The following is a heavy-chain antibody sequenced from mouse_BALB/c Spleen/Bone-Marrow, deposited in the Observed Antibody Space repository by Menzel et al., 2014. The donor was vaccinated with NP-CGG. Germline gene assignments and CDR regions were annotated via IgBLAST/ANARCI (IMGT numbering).Heavy chain of an antibody. Sequence: QVQLQQSGAELAKPGASVKMSCRASGYTFTSYWMHWVKQRPGQGLEWIGYINTSTGYTEYNQKFKDKATLTADKSSSTANMQLSSLTSEDSAVYYCARRAYGDSYGFAYWSQWALATVSA. CDR2: INTSTGYT. D-gene: IGHD1-1*01. V-gene: IGHV1-7*01. CDR1: GYTFTSYW. J-gene: IGHJ3*01. CDR3: ARRAYGDSYGFAY.